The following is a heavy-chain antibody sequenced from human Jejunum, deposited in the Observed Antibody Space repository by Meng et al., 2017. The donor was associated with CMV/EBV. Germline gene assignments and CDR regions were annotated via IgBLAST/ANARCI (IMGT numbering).Heavy chain of an antibody. CDR1: GFSFNDYA. CDR3: VKDNGGDSDALHI. D-gene: IGHD4-23*01. J-gene: IGHJ3*02. CDR2: IDWKSGSI. Sequence: SGFSFNDYAMHWVRQAPGKGLEWVSGIDWKSGSINYADSVKGRFTISRDNAKNSLYLQMDSLRPEDTALYYCVKDNGGDSDALHIWGQGTVVT. V-gene: IGHV3-9*01.